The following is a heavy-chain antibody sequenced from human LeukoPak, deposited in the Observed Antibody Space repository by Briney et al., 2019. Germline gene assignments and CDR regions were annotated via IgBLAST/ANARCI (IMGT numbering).Heavy chain of an antibody. J-gene: IGHJ4*02. CDR1: GFTFSSYA. CDR2: ISYDGSNK. V-gene: IGHV3-30*04. Sequence: GRSLRLSCAASGFTFSSYAMHWVRQAPGKGLEWVAVISYDGSNKYYADSVKGRFTISRDNSKNTLYLQMNSLRAEDTAVYYCARGRIAVASTDSFDYWGQGTLVTVSS. D-gene: IGHD6-19*01. CDR3: ARGRIAVASTDSFDY.